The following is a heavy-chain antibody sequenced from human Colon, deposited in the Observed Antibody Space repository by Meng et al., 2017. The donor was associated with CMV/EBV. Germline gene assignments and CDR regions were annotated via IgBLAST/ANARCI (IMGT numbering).Heavy chain of an antibody. J-gene: IGHJ4*02. CDR1: GGSISSGGYY. CDR3: ARDPGSGPDY. Sequence: QVQLQESGPGLVQPSQTLSLTCTVPGGSISSGGYYWSWIRQPPGKGLEGIGYIYYTGSTYYNPSLKSRVVISGDTSKNQFSLKLSSVTAADTAVYFCARDPGSGPDYWGQGTLVTVSS. D-gene: IGHD2-15*01. CDR2: IYYTGST. V-gene: IGHV4-31*03.